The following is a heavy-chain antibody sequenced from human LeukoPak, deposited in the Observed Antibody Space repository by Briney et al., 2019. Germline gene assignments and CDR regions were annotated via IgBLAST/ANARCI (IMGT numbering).Heavy chain of an antibody. D-gene: IGHD3-10*01. J-gene: IGHJ4*02. Sequence: GASVKVSCKSSGYSFIHYGISWVRQAPGQGLEWMGWISAYNGNTNYAQKLQGRVTTTTDTSTSTAYMELRSLRSDDTAVYYCARGPLWFGEIYFDYWGQGTLVTVSS. CDR1: GYSFIHYG. V-gene: IGHV1-18*01. CDR2: ISAYNGNT. CDR3: ARGPLWFGEIYFDY.